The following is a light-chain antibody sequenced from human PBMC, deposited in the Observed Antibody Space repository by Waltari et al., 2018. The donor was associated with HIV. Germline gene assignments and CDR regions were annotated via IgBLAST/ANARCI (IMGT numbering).Light chain of an antibody. CDR3: QQYYSTPPYT. CDR1: QSVLYSSNNKNY. J-gene: IGKJ2*01. Sequence: DLVMTPSPDSLAVSLGDRATINCKSSQSVLYSSNNKNYLAWYQQKPGQAPKLLIYWASTRESGVPDRFSGSGSGTDFTLTISSLQAEDVAVYYCQQYYSTPPYTFGQGTKLEIK. V-gene: IGKV4-1*01. CDR2: WAS.